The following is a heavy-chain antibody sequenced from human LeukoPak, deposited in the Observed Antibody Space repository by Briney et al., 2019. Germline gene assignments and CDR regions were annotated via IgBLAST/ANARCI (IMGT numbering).Heavy chain of an antibody. J-gene: IGHJ4*02. CDR3: ARDGGGYYFDY. CDR1: GYIFTSYG. CDR2: ISVYNGDT. D-gene: IGHD6-25*01. Sequence: ASMKVSCKASGYIFTSYGISWVRQAPGQGLEWMGSISVYNGDTNYAQKFQGRVTMTRDTSISTAYMELSRLRSDDTAVYYCARDGGGYYFDYWGQGTLVTVSS. V-gene: IGHV1-18*01.